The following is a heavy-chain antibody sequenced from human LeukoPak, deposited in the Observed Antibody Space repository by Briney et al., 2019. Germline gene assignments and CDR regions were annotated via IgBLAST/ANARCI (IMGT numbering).Heavy chain of an antibody. D-gene: IGHD2-15*01. J-gene: IGHJ1*01. Sequence: SETLSLTCTDSGGSISSYYWSWIRQPPGKGLEWIGYIYYSGSTNYHPSLKSRVTISVDTSKNQFSLKLSSVTAADTAVYYCARDVGDEYFQHWGQGTLVTVSS. CDR1: GGSISSYY. V-gene: IGHV4-59*01. CDR2: IYYSGST. CDR3: ARDVGDEYFQH.